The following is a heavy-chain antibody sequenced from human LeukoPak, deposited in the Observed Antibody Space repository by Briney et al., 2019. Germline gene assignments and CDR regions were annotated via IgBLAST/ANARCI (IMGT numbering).Heavy chain of an antibody. CDR1: GGSISSYY. Sequence: SETLSLTCIVSGGSISSYYWSWIRQPPGKGLEWIGYIYYSGSTNYNPSLKSRVTISVDTSKNQFSLKLSSVTAADTAVYYCATSSSSWYGGFDYWGQGTLVTVSS. D-gene: IGHD6-13*01. J-gene: IGHJ4*02. CDR2: IYYSGST. V-gene: IGHV4-59*01. CDR3: ATSSSSWYGGFDY.